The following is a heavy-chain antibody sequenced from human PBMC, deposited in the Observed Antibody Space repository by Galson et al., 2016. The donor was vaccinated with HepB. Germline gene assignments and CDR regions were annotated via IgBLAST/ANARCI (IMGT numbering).Heavy chain of an antibody. D-gene: IGHD2-2*01. V-gene: IGHV1-24*01. CDR2: FDPDDGET. J-gene: IGHJ3*02. CDR1: GYTLTELS. CDR3: ATVGVPAAIAAWDTFDI. Sequence: SVKVSCKVSGYTLTELSMHWVRQAPGKGLEWMGGFDPDDGETIYAQKFQGRVTMTEDTSTDTAYMELSSLRSEDTAVYYCATVGVPAAIAAWDTFDIWGQGTMVTVSS.